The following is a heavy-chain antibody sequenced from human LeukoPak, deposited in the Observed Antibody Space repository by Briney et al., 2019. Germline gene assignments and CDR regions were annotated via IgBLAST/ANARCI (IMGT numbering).Heavy chain of an antibody. V-gene: IGHV4-4*07. CDR2: IYNSGST. D-gene: IGHD5-12*01. CDR1: GGSVSSYY. CDR3: ARLGGYDYGGY. Sequence: SETLSLTCTVSGGSVSSYYWSWLRQPAGEGLEWIGRIYNSGSTNYNPSLKSRVTVSVDTSKNQFSLKLSSATAADTAVYYCARLGGYDYGGYWGQGTLVTVSS. J-gene: IGHJ4*02.